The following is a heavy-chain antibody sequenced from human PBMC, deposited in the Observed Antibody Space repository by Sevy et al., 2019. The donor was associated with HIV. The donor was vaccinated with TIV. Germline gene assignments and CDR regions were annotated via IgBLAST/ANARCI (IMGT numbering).Heavy chain of an antibody. CDR2: IYWNDDK. CDR3: AHSLWCELPTTGTYWYFDL. J-gene: IGHJ2*01. CDR1: GFSLSNTGVG. Sequence: SGPTLVKPTQTLTLTCTFSGFSLSNTGVGVGWIRQPPGKALEWLTLIYWNDDKYYSPSLKSRLTVTKDTSKNQVVLRMSNMDPVDTATYYCAHSLWCELPTTGTYWYFDLWGRGTLVTVSS. D-gene: IGHD1-7*01. V-gene: IGHV2-5*01.